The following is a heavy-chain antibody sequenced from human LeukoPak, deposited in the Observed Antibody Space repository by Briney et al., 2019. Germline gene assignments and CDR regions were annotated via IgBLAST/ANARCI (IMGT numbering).Heavy chain of an antibody. CDR2: IDHTGST. CDR1: DDSISIYY. D-gene: IGHD2/OR15-2a*01. CDR3: ARGRVSSSRWHSTYYYYFYMDV. V-gene: IGHV4-59*01. Sequence: SETLSLTCSVSDDSISIYYWSCIRQPPGKGLEWIGYIDHTGSTTYNPSLNSRVTISRDTSKNHFSLELSSVTAADTAVYFCARGRVSSSRWHSTYYYYFYMDVWGKGTTVTVSS. J-gene: IGHJ6*03.